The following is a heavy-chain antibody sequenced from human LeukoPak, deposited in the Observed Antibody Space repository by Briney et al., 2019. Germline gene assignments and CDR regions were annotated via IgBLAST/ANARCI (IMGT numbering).Heavy chain of an antibody. CDR3: ARDLDTAMVTPDY. D-gene: IGHD5-18*01. CDR1: GFTFSSYA. CDR2: ISYDGSNK. V-gene: IGHV3-30-3*01. J-gene: IGHJ4*02. Sequence: GGSLRLSCAASGFTFSSYAMHWVRQTPGKGLEWVAVISYDGSNKYYADSVKGRFTISRDNSKNTLYLQMNSLRAEDTAVYYCARDLDTAMVTPDYWGQGTLVTVSS.